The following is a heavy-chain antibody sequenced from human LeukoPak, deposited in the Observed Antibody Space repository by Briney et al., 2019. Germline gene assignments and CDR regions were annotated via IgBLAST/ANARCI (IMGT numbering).Heavy chain of an antibody. CDR1: GYTFTGYC. CDR3: ARPFGGKLDFDY. V-gene: IGHV1-2*02. CDR2: INPNSGCT. J-gene: IGHJ4*02. D-gene: IGHD4-23*01. Sequence: AVKVSCTPSGYTFTGYCMNLVRQAPAPGLEWMGWINPNSGCTTYAPQVKGRVTITRDKSMSTAYMELSRLRADDTAVYYCARPFGGKLDFDYWGQGTLVTVSS.